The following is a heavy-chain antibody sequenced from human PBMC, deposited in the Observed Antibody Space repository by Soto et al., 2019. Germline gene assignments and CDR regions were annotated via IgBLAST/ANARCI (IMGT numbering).Heavy chain of an antibody. J-gene: IGHJ4*02. V-gene: IGHV3-23*01. D-gene: IGHD2-8*01. CDR2: VSLTGDRT. Sequence: EVQLLESGGGLVQPGGSLRLSCVASRFSFSSYEMSWVRQAAGKGLEWVSRVSLTGDRTNYAGSVKGRFTVSRDNFKNTVELEMDSLRPEDTAIYYCARGGGYCTPTSCAIDSWGRGTPVTVSS. CDR1: RFSFSSYE. CDR3: ARGGGYCTPTSCAIDS.